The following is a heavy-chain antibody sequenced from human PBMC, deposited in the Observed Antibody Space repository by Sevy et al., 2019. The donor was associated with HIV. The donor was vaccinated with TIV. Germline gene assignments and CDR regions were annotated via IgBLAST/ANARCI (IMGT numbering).Heavy chain of an antibody. J-gene: IGHJ6*02. Sequence: GSLRLSCAASGFTFGGSAMHWVRQASGKGLEWVGRIRSKANNYATAHAASVKGRFTISRDDSKNTAYLQMNSLKTDDTAVYYCTRLGGTVVTPYYAMDVWGQGTTVTVSS. V-gene: IGHV3-73*01. D-gene: IGHD2-21*02. CDR1: GFTFGGSA. CDR2: IRSKANNYAT. CDR3: TRLGGTVVTPYYAMDV.